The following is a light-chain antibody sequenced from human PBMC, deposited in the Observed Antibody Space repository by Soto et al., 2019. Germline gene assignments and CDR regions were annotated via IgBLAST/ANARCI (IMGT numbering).Light chain of an antibody. CDR3: QQFGGSPRT. CDR1: QSVTNTY. V-gene: IGKV3-20*01. J-gene: IGKJ2*01. Sequence: EIVLTQSPGTLSLSPGERATLSCRASQSVTNTYLAWYQQKPGQAPRLLIYSASRRATGIPDRFTGSGSGTDFTLTINRLEPEDFALYYCQQFGGSPRTFGQGTKLEFK. CDR2: SAS.